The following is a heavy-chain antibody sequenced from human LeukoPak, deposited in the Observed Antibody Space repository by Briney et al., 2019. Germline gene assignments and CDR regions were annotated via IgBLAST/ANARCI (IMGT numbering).Heavy chain of an antibody. CDR3: AAGARVGAPDYYFDS. V-gene: IGHV3-30*04. CDR1: GFTFSTYA. Sequence: GGSLRLSCAASGFTFSTYAIHSVRQAPGKGLEWVALISDEGRKTYYADSVKDRFTISRDNTKKTLYLQMDGLRPEDAATYYCAAGARVGAPDYYFDSWGQGTLVTVSS. J-gene: IGHJ4*02. CDR2: ISDEGRKT. D-gene: IGHD1-26*01.